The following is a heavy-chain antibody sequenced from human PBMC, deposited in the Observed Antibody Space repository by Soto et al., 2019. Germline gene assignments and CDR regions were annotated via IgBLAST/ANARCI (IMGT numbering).Heavy chain of an antibody. CDR1: GYTFNGYY. CDR2: INPDSGGT. Sequence: SVKVSCKAFGYTFNGYYIHWVRQAPGQGLEWMGCINPDSGGTKYAQKFQGRVTMTRDTSSTTAYMDLNSLRSDDTAVYYCARELSFGRGTFEYWGQGGLVTVSS. D-gene: IGHD1-26*01. CDR3: ARELSFGRGTFEY. V-gene: IGHV1-2*02. J-gene: IGHJ4*02.